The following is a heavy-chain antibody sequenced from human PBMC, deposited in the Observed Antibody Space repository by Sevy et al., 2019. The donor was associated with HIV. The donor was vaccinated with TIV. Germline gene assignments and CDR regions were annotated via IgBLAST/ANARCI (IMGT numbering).Heavy chain of an antibody. CDR2: LNGDGSSA. Sequence: GGSLRLSCAASGFTFSSHWMHWVRQAPGKGLVWVSRLNGDGSSASYANFVKGRFTISRDNGKNTVYLQISSLTADDTAVYYCTRGRSGTYAWFDPWGQGTLVTVSS. J-gene: IGHJ5*02. CDR3: TRGRSGTYAWFDP. V-gene: IGHV3-74*01. D-gene: IGHD6-19*01. CDR1: GFTFSSHW.